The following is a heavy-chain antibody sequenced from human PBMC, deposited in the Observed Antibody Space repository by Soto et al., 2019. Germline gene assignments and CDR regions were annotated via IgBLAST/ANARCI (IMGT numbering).Heavy chain of an antibody. CDR3: ASTSRGDPRDFDC. Sequence: EVLLVESGGGLAQPGGSLRLSCAVSGLTFSDHYMDWVRQAPGRGLEWIARIRDKAHSYTTEYAASVRGRFTISRDDSRNSLSLQMNSLNIEDTAMYYCASTSRGDPRDFDCWGQGTLVTVSS. CDR1: GLTFSDHY. J-gene: IGHJ4*02. V-gene: IGHV3-72*01. CDR2: IRDKAHSYTT. D-gene: IGHD3-16*01.